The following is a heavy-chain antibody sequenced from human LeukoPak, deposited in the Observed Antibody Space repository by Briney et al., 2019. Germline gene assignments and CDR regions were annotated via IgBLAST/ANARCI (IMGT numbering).Heavy chain of an antibody. CDR2: IKFDGSEK. D-gene: IGHD2-15*01. V-gene: IGHV3-7*01. CDR3: VRGGPSTWS. J-gene: IGHJ5*02. CDR1: GFIFNSYW. Sequence: PGGSLRLSCAASGFIFNSYWMSWVRQAPGKGLEWVANIKFDGSEKHYLDSVKGRFTISRDNAKNSLYLQMNSLRVEDTAVYYCVRGGPSTWSWGQGTLVTVSS.